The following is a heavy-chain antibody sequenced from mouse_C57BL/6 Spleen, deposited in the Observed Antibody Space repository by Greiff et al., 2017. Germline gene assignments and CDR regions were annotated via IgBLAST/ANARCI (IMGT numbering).Heavy chain of an antibody. CDR2: IDPSDSYT. CDR3: ARDRYDYDEYYAMDY. CDR1: GYTFTSYW. J-gene: IGHJ4*01. D-gene: IGHD2-4*01. Sequence: VQLQQPGAELVRPGTSVKLSCKASGYTFTSYWMHWVKQRPGQGLEWIGVIDPSDSYTNYNQKFKGKATLTVDTSSSTAYMQLSSLTSEDSAVYYCARDRYDYDEYYAMDYWGQGTSVTVSS. V-gene: IGHV1-59*01.